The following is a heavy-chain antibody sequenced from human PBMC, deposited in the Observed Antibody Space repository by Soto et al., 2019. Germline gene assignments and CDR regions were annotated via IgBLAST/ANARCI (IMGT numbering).Heavy chain of an antibody. D-gene: IGHD3-10*01. Sequence: QVQLQQWGAGLLKPSETLSLTCAVYGGSLSGYYWSWIRQPPGKGLAWIGEINPRGSTNYSPTLKGRVSISVTTSNNRLSLKLSSVTAADTAVYYCARIVQKDGGLLSNYYYGVDVWGQGTTVTVSS. CDR1: GGSLSGYY. CDR2: INPRGST. CDR3: ARIVQKDGGLLSNYYYGVDV. J-gene: IGHJ6*02. V-gene: IGHV4-34*01.